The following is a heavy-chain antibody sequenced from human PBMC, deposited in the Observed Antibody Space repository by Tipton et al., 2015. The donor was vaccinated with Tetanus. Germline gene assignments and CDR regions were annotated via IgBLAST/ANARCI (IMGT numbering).Heavy chain of an antibody. D-gene: IGHD5/OR15-5a*01. Sequence: TLSLTCTVSGGSLSTSNYYGAWIRQPPGQGLEWIGRIVYSGRTYFNPSLKSRVTLSFDTSKNPFSLKLSSVTAADTAVYYCARLTEIVSRSGWDFDYWGLGTLVTVSS. CDR3: ARLTEIVSRSGWDFDY. CDR2: IVYSGRT. V-gene: IGHV4-39*02. CDR1: GGSLSTSNYY. J-gene: IGHJ4*02.